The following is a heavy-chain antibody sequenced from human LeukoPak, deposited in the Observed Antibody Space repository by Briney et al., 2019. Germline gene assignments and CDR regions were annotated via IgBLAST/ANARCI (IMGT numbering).Heavy chain of an antibody. CDR3: ATPYSGGYHGLDI. CDR2: IYYSGSI. J-gene: IGHJ3*02. CDR1: GGSISSGSYY. V-gene: IGHV4-39*01. D-gene: IGHD1-26*01. Sequence: SQTLSLTCTVSGGSISSGSYYWGWIRQPPGKGLEWIGSIYYSGSIYYNPSLRSRVTISVDTSRNQFSLKLSSVTAADTAVYYCATPYSGGYHGLDIWGQGTMITVSS.